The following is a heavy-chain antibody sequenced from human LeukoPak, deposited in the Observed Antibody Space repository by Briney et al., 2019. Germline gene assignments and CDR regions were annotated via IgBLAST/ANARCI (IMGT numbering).Heavy chain of an antibody. Sequence: SETLFLTCAVYGGSFSGYYWSWIRQPPGKGLEWIGYIYYSGSTNYNPSLKSRVTISVDTSNNQFSLKLSSVTAADTAVYYCAREYYYDSSGYPWFDPWGQGTLVTVSS. V-gene: IGHV4-59*01. J-gene: IGHJ5*02. CDR1: GGSFSGYY. D-gene: IGHD3-22*01. CDR2: IYYSGST. CDR3: AREYYYDSSGYPWFDP.